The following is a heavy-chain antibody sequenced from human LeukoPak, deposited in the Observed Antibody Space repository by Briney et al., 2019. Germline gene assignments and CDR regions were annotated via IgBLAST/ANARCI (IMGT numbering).Heavy chain of an antibody. CDR3: ATESSLSN. Sequence: GLECVGDISYDAGYQSYAVSVRGLFTISRDNSKNMLYLQMNSLRPEDAAVYYCATESSLSNWGRGTLVTVSS. V-gene: IGHV3-30*03. CDR2: ISYDAGYQ. J-gene: IGHJ4*02.